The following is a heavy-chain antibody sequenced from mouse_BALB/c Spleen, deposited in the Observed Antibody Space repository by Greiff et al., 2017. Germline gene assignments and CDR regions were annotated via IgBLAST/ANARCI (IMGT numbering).Heavy chain of an antibody. V-gene: IGHV1-14*01. J-gene: IGHJ4*01. CDR2: INPYNDGT. CDR1: GYTFTSYV. CDR3: ARGGAYGNYRAMDY. Sequence: VQLKESGPELVKPGASVKMSCKASGYTFTSYVMHWVKQKPGQGLEWIGYINPYNDGTKYNEKFKGKATLTSDKSSSTAYMELSSLTSEDSAVYYCARGGAYGNYRAMDYWGQGTSVTVSS. D-gene: IGHD2-1*01.